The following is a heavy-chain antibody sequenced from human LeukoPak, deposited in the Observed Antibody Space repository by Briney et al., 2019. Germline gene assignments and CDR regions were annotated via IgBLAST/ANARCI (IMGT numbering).Heavy chain of an antibody. CDR1: GGSFSGYY. V-gene: IGHV4-34*01. Sequence: PSETLSLTCAVYGGSFSGYYWSWIRQPPGKGLEWIGEINHSGSTNYNPSLKSRVTISVDTSKNQFSLKLSSVTAADTAVYYCARHRGWNSSYDTGGIDYWGQGTLVTVSS. J-gene: IGHJ4*02. CDR3: ARHRGWNSSYDTGGIDY. CDR2: INHSGST. D-gene: IGHD5-12*01.